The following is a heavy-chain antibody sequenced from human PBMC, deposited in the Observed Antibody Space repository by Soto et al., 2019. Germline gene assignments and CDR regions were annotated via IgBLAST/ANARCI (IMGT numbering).Heavy chain of an antibody. J-gene: IGHJ1*01. Sequence: QVHLVESGGGVVQPGTSLRLSCVGSGFTFRSYVIHWVRQAPGKGLEWVALTSYDGSNKDYGDSVKGRFTISRDNSRNTVDLQMDSLRREDTALYYCARWGTTGGLDVWGHGTLVSVSS. CDR1: GFTFRSYV. CDR2: TSYDGSNK. D-gene: IGHD4-17*01. V-gene: IGHV3-33*05. CDR3: ARWGTTGGLDV.